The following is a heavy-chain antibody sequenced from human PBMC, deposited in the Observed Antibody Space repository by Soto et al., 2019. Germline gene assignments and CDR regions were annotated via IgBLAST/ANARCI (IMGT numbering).Heavy chain of an antibody. CDR2: IIPVFGIA. D-gene: IGHD3-22*01. CDR1: GGTFSSSA. J-gene: IGHJ5*02. V-gene: IGHV1-69*13. Sequence: SVKVSCKASGGTFSSSAISWVRQAPGQGLEWMGGIIPVFGIANYAQKFQGRVSITADESTSTAHMELSSLTSEDTAVYYCAGEWENVIVVPGLFDPWGQGTLVTVSS. CDR3: AGEWENVIVVPGLFDP.